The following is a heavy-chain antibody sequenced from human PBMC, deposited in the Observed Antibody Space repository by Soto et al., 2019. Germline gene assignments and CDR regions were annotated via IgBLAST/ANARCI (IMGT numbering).Heavy chain of an antibody. Sequence: QVHLVQSGAEVKKPGASGKVSCKASGYTFTGYYIHWVRQAPGQGLAWMGWINPKSGGANIAQKFKGWVTMTRDTSISTTDMELSNLISNETAVYYCARDYYDGSASYGIEFWGQGTMVTVAS. CDR2: INPKSGGA. CDR3: ARDYYDGSASYGIEF. V-gene: IGHV1-2*04. J-gene: IGHJ3*01. D-gene: IGHD3-16*01. CDR1: GYTFTGYY.